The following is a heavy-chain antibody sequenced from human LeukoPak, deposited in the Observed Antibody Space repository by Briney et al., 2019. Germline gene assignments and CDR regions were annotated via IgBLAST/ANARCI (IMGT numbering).Heavy chain of an antibody. CDR3: AKTSSSSWYQLYNWFDP. D-gene: IGHD6-13*01. CDR1: GFTFSSYA. V-gene: IGHV3-23*01. Sequence: PGGSLRLSCAASGFTFSSYAMSWVRQAPGKGLEWVSAISGSGGSTYYADSVKGRFTISRDNSKNTLYLQMNSLRAEDTAVYYCAKTSSSSWYQLYNWFDPWGQGTLVTVSS. J-gene: IGHJ5*02. CDR2: ISGSGGST.